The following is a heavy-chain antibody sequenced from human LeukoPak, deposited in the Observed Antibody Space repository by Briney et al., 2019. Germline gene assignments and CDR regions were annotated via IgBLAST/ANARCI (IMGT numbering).Heavy chain of an antibody. J-gene: IGHJ4*02. CDR1: GGTFSSYT. CDR2: IIPILGIA. Sequence: ASVKVSCKASGGTFSSYTIGWVRQAPGQGLEWMGRIIPILGIANYAQKFQGRVTITADKSTSTAYMELSSLRSEDTAVYYCAGDFAYYDFWSGNIPGEPLGYWGQGTLVTVSS. D-gene: IGHD3-3*01. CDR3: AGDFAYYDFWSGNIPGEPLGY. V-gene: IGHV1-69*04.